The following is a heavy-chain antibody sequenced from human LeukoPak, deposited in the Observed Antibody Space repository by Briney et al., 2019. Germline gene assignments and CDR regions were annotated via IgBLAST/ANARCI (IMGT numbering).Heavy chain of an antibody. CDR1: GYTFTSYY. CDR2: INPSGGST. Sequence: ASVTVSCKASGYTFTSYYMHWVRQAPGQGLEWMGIINPSGGSTSYAQKFQGRVTMTRDTSTSTVYMELSSLRSEDTAVYYCARGPYYYDSSGYLGTSRVDYYYMDVWGKGTTVTVSS. D-gene: IGHD3-22*01. V-gene: IGHV1-46*01. J-gene: IGHJ6*03. CDR3: ARGPYYYDSSGYLGTSRVDYYYMDV.